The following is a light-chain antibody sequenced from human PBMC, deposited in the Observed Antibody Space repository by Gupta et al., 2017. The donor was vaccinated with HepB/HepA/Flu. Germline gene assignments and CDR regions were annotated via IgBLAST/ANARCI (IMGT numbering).Light chain of an antibody. J-gene: IGKJ4*01. CDR3: QQDDNLPIT. CDR2: DAS. V-gene: IGKV1-33*01. Sequence: DIQMTHSPSSLSASVRDRVTITCQASQDISNYLNWYQGKPGKAPKLLIYDASNLETGVPSRFSGSGSGTNFTFTISSLQPEDIATYYCQQDDNLPITFGGGTKVEIK. CDR1: QDISNY.